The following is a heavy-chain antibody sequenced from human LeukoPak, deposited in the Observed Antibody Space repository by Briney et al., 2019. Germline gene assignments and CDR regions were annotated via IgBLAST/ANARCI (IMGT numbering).Heavy chain of an antibody. V-gene: IGHV4-34*01. D-gene: IGHD3-10*01. J-gene: IGHJ4*02. CDR1: GGSFSGYY. CDR3: ARRITMVRGFNY. CDR2: INHSGSA. Sequence: SETLSLTCAVYGGSFSGYYWSWIRQPPGKGLEWIGEINHSGSANYNPSLKSRVTISVDTSKNQFSLKLSSVTAADTAVYYCARRITMVRGFNYWGQGTLVTVSS.